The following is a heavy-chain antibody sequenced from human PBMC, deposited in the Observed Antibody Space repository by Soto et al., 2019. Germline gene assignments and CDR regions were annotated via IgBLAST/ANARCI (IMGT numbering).Heavy chain of an antibody. J-gene: IGHJ6*02. D-gene: IGHD5-18*01. CDR2: IYYSGST. CDR3: ARRSAMARDYYYGMDV. V-gene: IGHV4-31*03. CDR1: GHSISSCVYY. Sequence: SETLSLTCTVSGHSISSCVYYWGWIRQPPGKGLEWIGYIYYSGSTYYNPSLKSRVTISVDTPKNQFSLKLSSVTAADTAVYYCARRSAMARDYYYGMDVWGQGTTVTVSS.